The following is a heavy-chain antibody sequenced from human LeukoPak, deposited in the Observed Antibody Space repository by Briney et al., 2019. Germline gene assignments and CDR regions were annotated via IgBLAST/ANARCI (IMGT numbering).Heavy chain of an antibody. J-gene: IGHJ3*02. CDR1: GYSFTSYW. Sequence: GESLKISCKGSGYSFTSYWIGWVRQMPGKGLEWIGIIYPGDSDTRYSPSFQGQVTISADKSISTAYLQWSSLKASDTAMYYCARAYTTYYYDSSGYNHDAFDIWGQGTMVTVSS. D-gene: IGHD3-22*01. V-gene: IGHV5-51*01. CDR2: IYPGDSDT. CDR3: ARAYTTYYYDSSGYNHDAFDI.